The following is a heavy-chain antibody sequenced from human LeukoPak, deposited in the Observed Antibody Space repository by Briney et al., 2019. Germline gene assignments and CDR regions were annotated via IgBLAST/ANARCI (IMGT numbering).Heavy chain of an antibody. J-gene: IGHJ4*02. CDR3: ARDRREYSGNYFDY. V-gene: IGHV3-53*01. CDR2: IYIGGGT. Sequence: PGGSLRLSCAASGFTVSSNYMSWVRQAPGKGLEWVSVIYIGGGTYYADSVKGRFTISRDNSKNTLYLQMNSLRAEDTAVYYCARDRREYSGNYFDYWGQGTLVTVSS. CDR1: GFTVSSNY. D-gene: IGHD1-26*01.